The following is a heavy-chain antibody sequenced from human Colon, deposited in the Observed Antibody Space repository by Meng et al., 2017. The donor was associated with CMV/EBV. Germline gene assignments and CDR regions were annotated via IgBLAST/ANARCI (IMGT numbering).Heavy chain of an antibody. CDR3: VREDGVVASRGNRFDP. Sequence: GESLKISCAASGFTSSSFGMNWVRQAPGKGLEWVSSISTISGFMYYADSVRGRFTVSRDNARNTLYLQMNTLRAEDTAVYYCVREDGVVASRGNRFDPWGQGTLVTVSS. CDR1: GFTSSSFG. V-gene: IGHV3-21*01. J-gene: IGHJ5*02. CDR2: ISTISGFM. D-gene: IGHD3-10*01.